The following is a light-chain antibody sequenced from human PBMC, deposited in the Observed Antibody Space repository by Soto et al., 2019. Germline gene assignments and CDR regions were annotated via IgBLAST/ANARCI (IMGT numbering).Light chain of an antibody. CDR1: QSVSDY. CDR3: QQRSNWPIT. CDR2: GAS. V-gene: IGKV3-11*01. J-gene: IGKJ5*01. Sequence: EIVLTQSPGTLSLSPGERATLSCRASQSVSDYLAWYQQKPGQSPRLIVYGASNRATGIPARFSGSGSGTDFTLTISSLEPEDFAVYYCQQRSNWPITFGQGTRLEIK.